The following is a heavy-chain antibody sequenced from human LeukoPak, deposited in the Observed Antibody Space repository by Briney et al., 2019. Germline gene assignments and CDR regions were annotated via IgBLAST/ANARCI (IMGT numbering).Heavy chain of an antibody. CDR2: VNLQGST. CDR3: AREGGPYRPLDY. V-gene: IGHV4-4*02. Sequence: SETLSLTCGVSGGSITNTNYWTWARQPPGKGLEWIGEVNLQGSTNYNPSLTGRVAISVDTSENHISLQLTSVTAADTAVYYCAREGGPYRPLDYSGQGTLVTVSS. J-gene: IGHJ4*02. CDR1: GGSITNTNY.